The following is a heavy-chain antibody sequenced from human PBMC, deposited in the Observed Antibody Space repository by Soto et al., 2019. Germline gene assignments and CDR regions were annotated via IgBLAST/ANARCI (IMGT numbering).Heavy chain of an antibody. CDR1: GYTFTSSC. Sequence: ASVKVSCKASGYTFTSSCMYWVRQAPGQRLEWMGWINAGNGNTKYSQKFQGRVTITRDTSASTAYMELSSLTSEDTAVYYCARDDSGVSGSHYIDYFKYWG. D-gene: IGHD1-26*01. CDR3: ARDDSGVSGSHYIDYFKY. J-gene: IGHJ4*01. V-gene: IGHV1-3*01. CDR2: INAGNGNT.